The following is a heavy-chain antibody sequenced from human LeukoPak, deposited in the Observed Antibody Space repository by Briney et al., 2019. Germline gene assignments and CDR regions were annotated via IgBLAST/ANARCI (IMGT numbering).Heavy chain of an antibody. CDR3: ARGPYCSGGTCYSQFLDH. D-gene: IGHD2-15*01. Sequence: ASVKVSCRASGGTFSTYAISWVRQAPGQGLEWMGWISAYNGDTNYAQNLQGRVTMTTDTSTNTAYMELRSLRSGDTAVYYCARGPYCSGGTCYSQFLDHWGQGTLVTVSS. J-gene: IGHJ4*02. CDR1: GGTFSTYA. CDR2: ISAYNGDT. V-gene: IGHV1-18*01.